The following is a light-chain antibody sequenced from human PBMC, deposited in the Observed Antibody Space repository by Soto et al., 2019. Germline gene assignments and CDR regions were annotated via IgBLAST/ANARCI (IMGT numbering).Light chain of an antibody. CDR3: QQYGSAPRT. CDR2: GAS. CDR1: QSGSSSY. J-gene: IGKJ1*01. Sequence: EIVLTQSPGTLSLSPGERATLSCRASQSGSSSYLAWYQQKPGQAPRLLIYGASSRAAGIPDRFSGSGSGTDFTLTISRLEPEEFAVDYCQQYGSAPRTFGQGTKVEIK. V-gene: IGKV3-20*01.